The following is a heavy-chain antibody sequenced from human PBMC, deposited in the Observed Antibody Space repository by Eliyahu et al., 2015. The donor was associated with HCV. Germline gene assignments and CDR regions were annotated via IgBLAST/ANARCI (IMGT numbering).Heavy chain of an antibody. CDR2: IYYSGSX. Sequence: QVQLQESGPGLVKPSEILSLTCTVSGGSISSYFWSWIRQPPGKGLEWIGYIYYSGSXTYNPSLKSRLTISVDTSKNQFSLKLRSVTAADTAVYYCARGGXSKVDAFDIWGQGTMVTVSS. CDR1: GGSISSYF. V-gene: IGHV4-59*01. J-gene: IGHJ3*02. D-gene: IGHD4-11*01. CDR3: ARGGXSKVDAFDI.